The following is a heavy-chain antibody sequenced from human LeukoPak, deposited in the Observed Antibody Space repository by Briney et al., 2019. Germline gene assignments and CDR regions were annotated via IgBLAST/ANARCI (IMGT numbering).Heavy chain of an antibody. V-gene: IGHV3-33*01. Sequence: PGRSLRLSCAASGFTFSSYGMHWVRQAPGKGLEWVAVIWYDGSNKYYADSVKGRFTISRDNSKNTLYPQMNSLRAEDTAVYYCTTEPAYFLHWGQGTLVTVSS. CDR3: TTEPAYFLH. J-gene: IGHJ1*01. CDR1: GFTFSSYG. CDR2: IWYDGSNK.